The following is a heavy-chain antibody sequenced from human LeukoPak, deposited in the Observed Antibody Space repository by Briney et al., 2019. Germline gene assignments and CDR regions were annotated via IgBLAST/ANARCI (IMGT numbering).Heavy chain of an antibody. CDR3: ARVATSLARDDY. J-gene: IGHJ4*02. CDR1: GFTFSRYS. CDR2: ISESSSTK. V-gene: IGHV3-48*01. Sequence: GGSLRLSCAVSGFTFSRYSMNWVRQAPGKGLEWVSYISESSSTKYYADSVKGRFTIFRDNAQNSLFLQMSSLRAEDTAVYYCARVATSLARDDYWGQGTLVTVSS.